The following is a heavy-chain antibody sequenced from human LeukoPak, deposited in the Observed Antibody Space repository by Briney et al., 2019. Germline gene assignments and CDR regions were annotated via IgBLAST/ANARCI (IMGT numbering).Heavy chain of an antibody. D-gene: IGHD4-11*01. CDR2: VNWNGGST. CDR3: VRAQRMTTAAPYEFDY. V-gene: IGHV3-20*04. CDR1: GFIFGDYG. J-gene: IGHJ4*02. Sequence: PGGSLRLSCAASGFIFGDYGMSWVRQAPGKGLEWVSGVNWNGGSTGYADSVKGRFIISRDNAKNSLYLQMNSLRAEDTAVYYCVRAQRMTTAAPYEFDYWGQGTLVTVSS.